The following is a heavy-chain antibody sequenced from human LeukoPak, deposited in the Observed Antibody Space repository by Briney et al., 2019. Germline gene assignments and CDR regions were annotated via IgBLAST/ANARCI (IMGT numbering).Heavy chain of an antibody. Sequence: ASVKVSCKVSGYTFTELSIHWVRQAPGKGLEWMGGFDPEYGEIIYAQKFQGRVTMTEDTSTDTAYMELSSLRSEDTAMYYCATDLATAMVKDQTNYWGQGTLVTVSS. CDR1: GYTFTELS. J-gene: IGHJ4*02. CDR2: FDPEYGEI. D-gene: IGHD5-18*01. CDR3: ATDLATAMVKDQTNY. V-gene: IGHV1-24*01.